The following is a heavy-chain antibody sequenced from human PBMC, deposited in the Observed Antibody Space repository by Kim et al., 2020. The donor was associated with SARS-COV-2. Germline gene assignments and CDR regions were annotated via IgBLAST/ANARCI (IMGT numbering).Heavy chain of an antibody. D-gene: IGHD1-26*01. V-gene: IGHV4-38-2*02. J-gene: IGHJ4*02. CDR2: IYHSGST. CDR3: ARDSLRGSYTPGDYFDY. CDR1: GYSISSGYY. Sequence: SETLSLTCTVSGYSISSGYYWGWIRQPPGKGLEWIGSIYHSGSTYYNPSLKSRVTISVDTSKNQFSLKLSSVTAADTAVYYCARDSLRGSYTPGDYFDYWGQGTLVTVSS.